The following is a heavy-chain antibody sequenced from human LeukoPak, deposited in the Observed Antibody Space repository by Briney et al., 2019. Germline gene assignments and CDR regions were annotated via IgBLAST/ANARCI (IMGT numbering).Heavy chain of an antibody. CDR1: GGSISSYY. J-gene: IGHJ3*02. V-gene: IGHV4-4*07. Sequence: PSETLSLTCTVSGGSISSYYWSWIRQPAGKGLEWIGRIYTSGSTNYNPSLKSRVTMTVDTSKNQFSLKLSSVTAADTAVYYCATVVVVAADAFDIWGQGTMVTVSS. CDR3: ATVVVVAADAFDI. D-gene: IGHD2-15*01. CDR2: IYTSGST.